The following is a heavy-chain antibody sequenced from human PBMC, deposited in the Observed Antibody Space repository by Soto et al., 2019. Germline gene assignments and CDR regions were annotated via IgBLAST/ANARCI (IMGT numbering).Heavy chain of an antibody. D-gene: IGHD2-2*01. CDR3: AKDVYCTSTRCSTNWFDP. J-gene: IGHJ5*02. CDR1: GFTFSSYA. V-gene: IGHV3-23*01. Sequence: EVQLLESGGGLVQPGGSLRLSCAASGFTFSSYAMSWVRQAPGKGLEWVSAISGSGGSTYYADSVKGRFTISRDNSKNTLYLKMSSLGAEDTAVYYCAKDVYCTSTRCSTNWFDPWGQGTLVTVSS. CDR2: ISGSGGST.